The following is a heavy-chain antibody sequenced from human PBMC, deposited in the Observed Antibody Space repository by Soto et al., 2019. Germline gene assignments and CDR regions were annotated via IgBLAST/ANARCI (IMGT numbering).Heavy chain of an antibody. J-gene: IGHJ6*02. CDR1: GFTFSSYA. CDR2: ISYDGSNK. CDR3: AREHGRGSDYYGSGRHYYYYGMDV. D-gene: IGHD3-10*01. Sequence: GGSLRLSCAASGFTFSSYAMHWVRQAPGKGLEWVAVISYDGSNKYYADSVKGRFTISRDNSKNTLYLQMNSLRAEDTAVYYCAREHGRGSDYYGSGRHYYYYGMDVWGQGTTVTVSS. V-gene: IGHV3-30-3*01.